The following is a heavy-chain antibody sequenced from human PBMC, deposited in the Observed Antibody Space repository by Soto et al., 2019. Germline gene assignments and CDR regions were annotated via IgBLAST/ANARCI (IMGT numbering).Heavy chain of an antibody. V-gene: IGHV3-30-3*01. Sequence: QVQLVESGGGVVQPGRSLRLSCAASGFTFSSYAMHWVRQAPGKGLEWVAVISYDGSNKYYADSVEGRFTISRDNSKNTLYLQMNSLRAEDTAVYYCARGELAGGWGVYYYYGMDVWGQGTTVTVSS. CDR3: ARGELAGGWGVYYYYGMDV. CDR1: GFTFSSYA. D-gene: IGHD3-16*01. CDR2: ISYDGSNK. J-gene: IGHJ6*02.